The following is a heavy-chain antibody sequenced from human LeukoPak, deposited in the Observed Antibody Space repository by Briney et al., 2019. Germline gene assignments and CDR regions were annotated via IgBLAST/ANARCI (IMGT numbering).Heavy chain of an antibody. V-gene: IGHV1-69*05. CDR2: IVPILGTT. J-gene: IGHJ4*02. CDR3: AKEGYSSSWGDSDFDY. CDR1: GGTFSSYA. Sequence: GASVKVSCKASGGTFSSYAISWVRQAPGQGLEWMGGIVPILGTTNYAPNFQGRVTITTDESTSTAYMELSSLRSEDTAVYYCAKEGYSSSWGDSDFDYWGQGTLVTVSS. D-gene: IGHD6-13*01.